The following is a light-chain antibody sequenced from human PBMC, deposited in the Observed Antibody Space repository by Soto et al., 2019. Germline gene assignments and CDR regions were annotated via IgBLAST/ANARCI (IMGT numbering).Light chain of an antibody. CDR1: RRDGVGYNY. J-gene: IGLJ3*02. CDR2: EVT. V-gene: IGLV2-8*01. Sequence: QSSLAQPPSPSGAPWQSVTISCPGTRRDGVGYNYVSWYQQYPGRAPKLMIYEVTKRPSGVPDRFSGSKSGNTASLTVSGLQAEDEADYYCSSYAASNNFYFVFGGGTKVTVL. CDR3: SSYAASNNFYFV.